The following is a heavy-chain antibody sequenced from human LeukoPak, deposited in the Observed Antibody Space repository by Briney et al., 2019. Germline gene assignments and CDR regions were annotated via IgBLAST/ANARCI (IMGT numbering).Heavy chain of an antibody. V-gene: IGHV3-20*04. D-gene: IGHD3-10*01. J-gene: IGHJ3*02. Sequence: GGSLRLSCAASGFTFDDYGMSWVRQAPGKGLEWVSGINWNGGSTGYADSVKGRFTISRDNAKNSLYLQMNSLRAEDTALYYCARESITMVRGVIKEHDAFDIWGQGTMVTVSS. CDR2: INWNGGST. CDR1: GFTFDDYG. CDR3: ARESITMVRGVIKEHDAFDI.